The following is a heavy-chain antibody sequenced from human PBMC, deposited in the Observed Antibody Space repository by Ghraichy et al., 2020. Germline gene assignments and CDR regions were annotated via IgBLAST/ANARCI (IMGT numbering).Heavy chain of an antibody. J-gene: IGHJ3*02. V-gene: IGHV3-23*01. CDR1: GFTFSSYA. CDR3: AKDSPSAIFGVVIIPIRVSSNAFDI. Sequence: GSLRLSCAASGFTFSSYAMSWVRQAPGNGLECVSAISGSGGSTYYADSVKGRFTISRDNSKNTLYLQMNSLRAEDTAVYYCAKDSPSAIFGVVIIPIRVSSNAFDIWCKGTMVTVSS. CDR2: ISGSGGST. D-gene: IGHD3-3*01.